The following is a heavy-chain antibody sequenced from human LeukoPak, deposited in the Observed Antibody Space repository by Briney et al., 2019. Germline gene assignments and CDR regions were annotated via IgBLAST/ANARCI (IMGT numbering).Heavy chain of an antibody. CDR3: AKRGVATIPDY. V-gene: IGHV3-23*01. J-gene: IGHJ4*02. Sequence: GGSLRLSCAASGLTFSSYAMSWVRQASGKGLEWVSTISGNGATTYYADSVKGRFTISRDNSKSTLYMQMNSLRAEDTAVYYCAKRGVATIPDYWGQGTLVTVSS. CDR2: ISGNGATT. D-gene: IGHD5-12*01. CDR1: GLTFSSYA.